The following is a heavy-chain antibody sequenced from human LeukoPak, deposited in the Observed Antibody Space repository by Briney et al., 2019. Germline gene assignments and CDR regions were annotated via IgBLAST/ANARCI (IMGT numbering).Heavy chain of an antibody. CDR2: IYASGST. Sequence: PSGTLSLTCAVSGDSMSDHYWSWIRQPPGMTLEWIGYIYASGSTNYNPSLKGRVTKSLDTSKNHFSLRLRSVTAADTALYYCARHYRKDYPDSGSSQYFHYIDVWGKGTTVTVSS. J-gene: IGHJ6*03. D-gene: IGHD3-10*01. CDR1: GDSMSDHY. V-gene: IGHV4-4*09. CDR3: ARHYRKDYPDSGSSQYFHYIDV.